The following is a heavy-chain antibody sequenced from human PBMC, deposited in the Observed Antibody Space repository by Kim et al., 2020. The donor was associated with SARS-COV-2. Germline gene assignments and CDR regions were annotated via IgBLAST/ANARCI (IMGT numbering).Heavy chain of an antibody. CDR1: GFTFSSYS. CDR2: ISSSGDNI. J-gene: IGHJ4*02. V-gene: IGHV3-48*02. CDR3: ASEGPYGSGLGRYCSRPFDY. D-gene: IGHD3-10*01. Sequence: GGSLRLSCAASGFTFSSYSMNWVRQAPGKGLEWILYISSSGDNIIYADSVKGRFTISRDNSKNSLSLQMNSLGDEDTAVYYCASEGPYGSGLGRYCSRPFDYWGQGTLVTVSP.